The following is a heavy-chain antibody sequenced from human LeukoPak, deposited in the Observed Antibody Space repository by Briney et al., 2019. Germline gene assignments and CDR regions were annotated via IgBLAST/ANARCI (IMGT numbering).Heavy chain of an antibody. D-gene: IGHD6-19*01. CDR3: ARLGVSSGWSEADFGY. CDR2: ISGSGDNT. Sequence: GGSLRLSCAASGFTFSSYAMSWVRQTPGKGLEWVSVISGSGDNTYYADSVKGRFTISRDNSKNMLYLQMNSLRAEDTAVYYCARLGVSSGWSEADFGYWGQGTLVTVSS. J-gene: IGHJ4*02. V-gene: IGHV3-23*01. CDR1: GFTFSSYA.